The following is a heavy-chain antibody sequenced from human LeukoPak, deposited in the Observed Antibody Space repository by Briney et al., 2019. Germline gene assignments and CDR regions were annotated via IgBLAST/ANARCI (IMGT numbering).Heavy chain of an antibody. D-gene: IGHD1-26*01. CDR1: GGSISSYY. V-gene: IGHV4-59*08. Sequence: SETLSLTCTVSGGSISSYYWSWIRQPPGKGLEWIGYIYYSGSTNYNPSLKSRVTISVDTSKNQFSLKLSSVTAADTAVYYCARAGIVGAMNFDYWGQGTLVTVSS. CDR3: ARAGIVGAMNFDY. CDR2: IYYSGST. J-gene: IGHJ4*02.